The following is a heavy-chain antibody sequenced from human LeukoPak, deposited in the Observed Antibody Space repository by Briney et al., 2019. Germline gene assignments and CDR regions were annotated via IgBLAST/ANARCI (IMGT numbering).Heavy chain of an antibody. J-gene: IGHJ4*02. CDR2: ISGSGGST. CDR1: GLTFSSYA. D-gene: IGHD3-9*01. CDR3: AKTRTYYDILTGYYPDY. Sequence: PGGSLRLSCAASGLTFSSYAMSWVRQAPGKGLEWVSAISGSGGSTYYADSVKGRFTISRDNSKDTLYLQMNSLRAEDTAVYYCAKTRTYYDILTGYYPDYWGQGTLVTVSS. V-gene: IGHV3-23*01.